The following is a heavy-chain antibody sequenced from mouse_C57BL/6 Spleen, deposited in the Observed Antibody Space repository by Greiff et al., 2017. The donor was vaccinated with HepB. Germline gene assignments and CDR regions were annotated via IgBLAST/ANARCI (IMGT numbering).Heavy chain of an antibody. J-gene: IGHJ4*01. CDR1: GYTFTSYW. V-gene: IGHV1-64*01. CDR2: IHPNSGST. D-gene: IGHD4-1*01. CDR3: AKAGTPYYAMDY. Sequence: VQLQQSGAELVKPGASVKLSCKASGYTFTSYWMHWVKQRPGQGLEWIGMIHPNSGSTNYNEKFKSKATLTVDKSSSTAYMQLSSLTSEDSAVYYCAKAGTPYYAMDYWGQGTSVTVSS.